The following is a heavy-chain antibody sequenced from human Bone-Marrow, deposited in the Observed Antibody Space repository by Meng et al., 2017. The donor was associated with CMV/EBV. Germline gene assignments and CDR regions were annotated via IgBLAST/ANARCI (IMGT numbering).Heavy chain of an antibody. CDR3: AKEARIWSGSFDAFDI. J-gene: IGHJ3*02. CDR2: ISSSSSYV. Sequence: GESLKISCAASGFTFSSYSMNWVRQAPGKGLEWVSSISSSSSYVYYADSVEGRFTISRDNAKNSLYLQMNSLRAEDTAVYYCAKEARIWSGSFDAFDIWGQGTMVTRLL. D-gene: IGHD3-3*01. V-gene: IGHV3-21*01. CDR1: GFTFSSYS.